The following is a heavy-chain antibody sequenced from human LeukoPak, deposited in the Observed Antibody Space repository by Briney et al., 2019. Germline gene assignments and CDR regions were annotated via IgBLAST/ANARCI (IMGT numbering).Heavy chain of an antibody. CDR3: ARRIPAAGQSSYYFDS. V-gene: IGHV4-59*01. Sequence: SETLSLSCTVSGDSFSSYYLSWIRQPPGKGLEWIGYIFYSRSTIYNPSPTRRDTISVDTSKSHFTLKLSSVTAADTAVYYCARRIPAAGQSSYYFDSWGQGTLVTVSS. D-gene: IGHD6-13*01. CDR2: IFYSRST. CDR1: GDSFSSYY. J-gene: IGHJ4*02.